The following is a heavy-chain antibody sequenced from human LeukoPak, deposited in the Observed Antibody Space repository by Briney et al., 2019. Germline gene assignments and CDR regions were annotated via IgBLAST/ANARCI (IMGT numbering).Heavy chain of an antibody. V-gene: IGHV4-39*07. CDR3: ARHRVNSESYLPLVY. CDR1: GGSISSSSYY. D-gene: IGHD1-26*01. Sequence: SETLSLTCTVSGGSISSSSYYWGWIRQPPGKGLEWIGSIYYSGSTYYNPSLKSRVTISVDTSKNQFSLKLSSVTAADTALYYCARHRVNSESYLPLVYWGQGILVTVSS. J-gene: IGHJ4*02. CDR2: IYYSGST.